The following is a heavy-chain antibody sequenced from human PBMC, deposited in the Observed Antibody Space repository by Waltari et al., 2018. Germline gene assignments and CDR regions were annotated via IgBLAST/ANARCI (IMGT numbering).Heavy chain of an antibody. CDR2: IHRDGRST. CDR1: GFSIRGYW. CDR3: ARDGLGSSQDY. D-gene: IGHD6-6*01. Sequence: EVQLVESGGGLVQPGGSLRLSCAASGFSIRGYWMHWVRQAPGKGLVWCSRIHRDGRSTRYADAVRGRFTISRDNAKTTVCLQRNRLRADDTAVYFCARDGLGSSQDYWGQGTLVTVSS. V-gene: IGHV3-74*01. J-gene: IGHJ4*02.